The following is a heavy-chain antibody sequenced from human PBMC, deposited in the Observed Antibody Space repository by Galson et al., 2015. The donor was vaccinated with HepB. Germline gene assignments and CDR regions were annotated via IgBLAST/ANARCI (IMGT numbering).Heavy chain of an antibody. Sequence: PALVKPTQTLTLTCTFSGFSLSSGGMYVGWIRQPPGKALEWLARIDWDDDKYYSTSLKTRLTISKDTSKNQVALTMTNMDPVDTATYYWSRIRAQTQMAAYVDYRGQGTLVTVSS. D-gene: IGHD5-24*01. CDR3: SRIRAQTQMAAYVDY. CDR1: GFSLSSGGMY. CDR2: IDWDDDK. V-gene: IGHV2-70*11. J-gene: IGHJ4*02.